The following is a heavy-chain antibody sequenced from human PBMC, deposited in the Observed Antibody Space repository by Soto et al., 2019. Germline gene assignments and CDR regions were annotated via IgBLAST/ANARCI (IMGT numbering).Heavy chain of an antibody. CDR3: AATSPMSSYYYGMDV. V-gene: IGHV1-58*01. D-gene: IGHD2-2*01. CDR2: IVVGSGNT. CDR1: GFTFTSSA. Sequence: SVKVSCKASGFTFTSSAVQWVRQARGQRLEWIGWIVVGSGNTNYAQKFQERVTITRDMSTSTAYMELSSLRSEDTAVYYCAATSPMSSYYYGMDVWGQGTTVTVSS. J-gene: IGHJ6*02.